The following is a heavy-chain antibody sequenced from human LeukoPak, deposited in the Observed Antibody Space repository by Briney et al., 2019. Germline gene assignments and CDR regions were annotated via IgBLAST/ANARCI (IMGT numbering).Heavy chain of an antibody. CDR2: IKSKTDGGTR. V-gene: IGHV3-15*01. D-gene: IGHD2-2*01. CDR1: GFTFTNAW. J-gene: IGHJ4*02. Sequence: GGSLRLSCAASGFTFTNAWVTWVRQAPGKGLEWVGRIKSKTDGGTRDYAAPVKGRFTISRDDSKNTLYLQMNSLKTEDTAVYYCTTIAVPAAMVCRHDYWGQGTLVTVSS. CDR3: TTIAVPAAMVCRHDY.